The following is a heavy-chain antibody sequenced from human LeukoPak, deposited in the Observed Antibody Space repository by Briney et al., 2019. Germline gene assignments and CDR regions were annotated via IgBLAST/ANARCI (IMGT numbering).Heavy chain of an antibody. Sequence: SETLSLTCAVYGRSFRGYYWSWIRQPPGKGLEWIVEINHSGSTNYNPSLKSRVTISVDTSKNQFSLKLSSVTAADTAVYYCARDFDCGSDCYSLGGYFDYWGQGTLVTVSS. D-gene: IGHD2-21*02. CDR1: GRSFRGYY. V-gene: IGHV4-34*01. J-gene: IGHJ4*02. CDR3: ARDFDCGSDCYSLGGYFDY. CDR2: INHSGST.